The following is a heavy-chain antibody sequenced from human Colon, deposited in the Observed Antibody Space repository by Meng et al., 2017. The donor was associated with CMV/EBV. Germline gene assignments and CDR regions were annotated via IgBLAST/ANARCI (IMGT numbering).Heavy chain of an antibody. CDR3: ARDNPSYRPLDY. J-gene: IGHJ4*02. CDR2: ISSSSSYI. Sequence: GGSLRLSCAASGFTFSTYSMNWVRQAPGKGLEWVSSISSSSSYIYYADSVKGRFTISRDNAKNSLYLQMNSLRAEDTAVYYCARDNPSYRPLDYWGQGTLVTVSS. CDR1: GFTFSTYS. V-gene: IGHV3-21*01. D-gene: IGHD4-11*01.